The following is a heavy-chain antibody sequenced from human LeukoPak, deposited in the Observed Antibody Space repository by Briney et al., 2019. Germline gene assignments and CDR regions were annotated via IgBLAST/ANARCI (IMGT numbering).Heavy chain of an antibody. CDR3: AGGGLVTDYHYYYMDV. J-gene: IGHJ6*03. CDR1: GFTVSSNY. D-gene: IGHD6-19*01. CDR2: IYSGGST. V-gene: IGHV3-53*01. Sequence: GGSLRLSCAASGFTVSSNYMSWVRQAPGKGLEWVSVIYSGGSTYYADSVKGRFTISRDNSKNTLYLQMNSLRAEDTAVYYCAGGGLVTDYHYYYMDVWGKGTTVTVSS.